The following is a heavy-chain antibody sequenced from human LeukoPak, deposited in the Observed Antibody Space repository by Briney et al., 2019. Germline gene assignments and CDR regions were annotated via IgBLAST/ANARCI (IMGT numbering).Heavy chain of an antibody. CDR3: YIVGVDDAFDI. Sequence: SETLSLTCTVSGGSISSSSYYGGWIRQPPGKGLEWIGSIYYSGSTYYNPSLKSRVTISVDTSKNQFSLKLSSVTAADTAVYYYYIVGVDDAFDIWGQGTMVTVSS. V-gene: IGHV4-39*01. CDR2: IYYSGST. D-gene: IGHD1-26*01. CDR1: GGSISSSSYY. J-gene: IGHJ3*02.